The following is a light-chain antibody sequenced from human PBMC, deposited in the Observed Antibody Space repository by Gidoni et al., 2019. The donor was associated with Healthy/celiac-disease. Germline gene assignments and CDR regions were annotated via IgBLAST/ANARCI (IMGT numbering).Light chain of an antibody. J-gene: IGKJ4*01. CDR2: DAS. CDR3: QQRSNWPPLT. V-gene: IGKV3-11*01. Sequence: EIVLTQSPATLSLSPGERATLSCRASQSVSSYLAWYQQTPGQAPMLLIYDASNRATGIPARFSGSGSGTYFTLTISSLEPEDFAVYYCQQRSNWPPLTFGGGTKVEIK. CDR1: QSVSSY.